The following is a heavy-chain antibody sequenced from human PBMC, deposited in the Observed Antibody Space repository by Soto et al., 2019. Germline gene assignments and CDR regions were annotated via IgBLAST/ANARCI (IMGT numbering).Heavy chain of an antibody. D-gene: IGHD2-21*02. J-gene: IGHJ6*02. CDR2: IYYSGST. Sequence: SETLSLTCTVSGGSISSSSYYWGWIRQPPGKGLEWIGSIYYSGSTYYNPSLKSRVTISIDTSKNQFSLKLSSVTAADTAVYYCASPAYCGGDCYKLDYGMGVWGQGTAVTVS. V-gene: IGHV4-39*01. CDR1: GGSISSSSYY. CDR3: ASPAYCGGDCYKLDYGMGV.